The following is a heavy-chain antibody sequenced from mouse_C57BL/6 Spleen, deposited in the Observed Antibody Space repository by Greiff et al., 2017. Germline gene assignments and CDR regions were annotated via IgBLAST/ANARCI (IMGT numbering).Heavy chain of an antibody. J-gene: IGHJ4*01. CDR2: IYPGDGDT. Sequence: QVQLQQSGPELVKPGASVKISCKASGYAFSSSWMNWVKQRPGKGLEWIGQIYPGDGDTNYNGKFKGKATLTADKSSSTAYMQLSSLTSEDSAVYFCARGGGSGYPYYAMDYWGQGTSVTVSS. CDR1: GYAFSSSW. D-gene: IGHD3-2*02. CDR3: ARGGGSGYPYYAMDY. V-gene: IGHV1-82*01.